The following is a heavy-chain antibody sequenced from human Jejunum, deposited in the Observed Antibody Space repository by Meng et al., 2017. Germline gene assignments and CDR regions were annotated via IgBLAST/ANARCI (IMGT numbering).Heavy chain of an antibody. CDR3: ARIAVSAIWYFDL. V-gene: IGHV3-23*04. J-gene: IGHJ2*01. CDR1: GFAFSASP. Sequence: VHLVESGGGVVQPGTSRRLSCAASGFAFSASPMSWVRQAPGKGLQWVSSISATGGLRYHADSVKGRFTISRDNSKNTLFLQLNSLRAEDTAVYYCARIAVSAIWYFDLWGRGTLVTVSS. CDR2: ISATGGLR. D-gene: IGHD6-19*01.